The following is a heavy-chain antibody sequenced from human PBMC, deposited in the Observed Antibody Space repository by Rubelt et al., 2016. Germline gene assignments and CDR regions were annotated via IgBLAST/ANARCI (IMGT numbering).Heavy chain of an antibody. CDR3: ARDPSNSVGNHVYFDY. D-gene: IGHD1-1*01. V-gene: IGHV3-74*01. Sequence: KGLVWVAQIISDGSTTTYADSVRGRFTISRDNSKNTLYLQMDSLRAEDTAVYYCARDPSNSVGNHVYFDYWAQGTLVTVSS. J-gene: IGHJ4*02. CDR2: IISDGSTT.